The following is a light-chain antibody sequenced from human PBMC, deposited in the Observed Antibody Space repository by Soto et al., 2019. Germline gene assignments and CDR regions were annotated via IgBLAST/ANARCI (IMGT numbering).Light chain of an antibody. CDR3: QQFDSFFGA. J-gene: IGKJ4*01. Sequence: DIQMTQSPSSLSASLGDRVTITCRASQYMSNYVNWYQQKPGKAPKLLIYDASNLETGVPSRFSGSGFGTDFTFTIASLQPVDIATYYCQQFDSFFGAFGGGTKVEIK. CDR1: QYMSNY. CDR2: DAS. V-gene: IGKV1-33*01.